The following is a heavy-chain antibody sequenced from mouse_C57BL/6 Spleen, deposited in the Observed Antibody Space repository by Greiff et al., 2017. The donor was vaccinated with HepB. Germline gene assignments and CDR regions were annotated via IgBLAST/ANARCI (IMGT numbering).Heavy chain of an antibody. CDR2: ISDGGSYT. J-gene: IGHJ4*01. D-gene: IGHD4-1*02. CDR1: GFTFSSYA. CDR3: ARDPNWEEGAMDY. V-gene: IGHV5-4*01. Sequence: EVQGVESGGGLVKPGGSLKLSCAASGFTFSSYAMSWVRQTPEKRLEWVATISDGGSYTYYPDNVKGRFTISRDNAKNNLYLQMSHLKSEDTAMYYCARDPNWEEGAMDYWGQGTSVTVSS.